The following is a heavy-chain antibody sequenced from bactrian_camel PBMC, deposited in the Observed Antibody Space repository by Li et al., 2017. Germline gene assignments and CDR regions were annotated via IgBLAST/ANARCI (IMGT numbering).Heavy chain of an antibody. CDR1: GYTYSTYC. J-gene: IGHJ6*01. Sequence: HVQLVESGGGSVQAGGSLRLSCAASGYTYSTYCMGWFRQAPGKEREGVATIASDGITSYADSVKGRFTISQDNAKNTVLLQMSSLRSEDTALYYCTTDPEGGGNWFPMAFGYWGQGTQVTVS. D-gene: IGHD2*01. CDR3: TTDPEGGGNWFPMAFGY. CDR2: IASDGIT. V-gene: IGHV3S53*01.